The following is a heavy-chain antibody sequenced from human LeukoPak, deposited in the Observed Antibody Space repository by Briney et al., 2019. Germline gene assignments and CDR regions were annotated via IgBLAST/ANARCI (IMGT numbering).Heavy chain of an antibody. V-gene: IGHV4-59*01. Sequence: SETLSLTCTVSGGSISSYYWSWIRQPPGKGLEWIGYIYYSGSTNYNPSLKSRATISVDTSKNQFSLRLSSVTAADTAVYYCARGGMVYAAFDYWGQGTLVTVSS. CDR2: IYYSGST. J-gene: IGHJ4*02. CDR1: GGSISSYY. D-gene: IGHD2-8*01. CDR3: ARGGMVYAAFDY.